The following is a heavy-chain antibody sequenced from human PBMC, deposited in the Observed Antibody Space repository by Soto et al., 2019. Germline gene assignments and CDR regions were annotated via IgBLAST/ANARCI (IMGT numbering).Heavy chain of an antibody. CDR3: AKNYCSGGSCYSSDDYYYYGMDV. D-gene: IGHD2-15*01. CDR2: ISYDGSNK. CDR1: GFTFSSYG. V-gene: IGHV3-30*18. J-gene: IGHJ6*02. Sequence: GGSLRLSCAASGFTFSSYGMHWVRQAPGKGLEWVAVISYDGSNKYYADSVKGRFTISRDNSKNTLYLQMNSLRAEDTAVYYCAKNYCSGGSCYSSDDYYYYGMDVWGQGTTVTVSS.